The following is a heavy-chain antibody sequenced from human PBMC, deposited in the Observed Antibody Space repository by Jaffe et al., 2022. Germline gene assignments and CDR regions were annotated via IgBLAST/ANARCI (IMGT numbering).Heavy chain of an antibody. CDR3: ARDTTVTTIRHDAFDI. V-gene: IGHV3-48*03. D-gene: IGHD4-17*01. J-gene: IGHJ3*02. CDR2: ISSSGSTI. Sequence: EVQLVESGGGLVQPGGSLRLSCAASGFTFSSYEMNWVRQAPGKGLEWVSYISSSGSTIYYADSVKGRFTISRDNAKNSLYLQMNSLRAEDTAVYYCARDTTVTTIRHDAFDIWGQGTMVTVSS. CDR1: GFTFSSYE.